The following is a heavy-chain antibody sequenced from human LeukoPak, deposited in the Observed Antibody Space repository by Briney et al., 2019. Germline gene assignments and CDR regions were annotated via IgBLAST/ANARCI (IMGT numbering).Heavy chain of an antibody. J-gene: IGHJ4*02. CDR2: LSGRGRHT. Sequence: GGSLRLSCAASGFTFSSYAMSWVRQAPGKGLEWVSLLSGRGRHTNYADSVKGRFTISTDNSKNTLILQMNSLRADDTALYYCAKSIMGTAGLLDNWGQGTLVTVSS. CDR3: AKSIMGTAGLLDN. D-gene: IGHD5-18*01. CDR1: GFTFSSYA. V-gene: IGHV3-23*01.